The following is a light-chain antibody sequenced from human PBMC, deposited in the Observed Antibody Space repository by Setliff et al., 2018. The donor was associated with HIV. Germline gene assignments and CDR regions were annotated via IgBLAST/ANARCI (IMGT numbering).Light chain of an antibody. CDR3: SSYAITNTLP. J-gene: IGLJ1*01. CDR1: SNDVGGHNY. V-gene: IGLV2-14*01. CDR2: EVS. Sequence: QSVLAQPASVSGSPGQSITISCTGTSNDVGGHNYVSWYQQYTGKAPKLIIYEVSIRPSGVSNRSSGSKSGNTASLTISGLQAEDEADYYCSSYAITNTLPFGSGTKVTVL.